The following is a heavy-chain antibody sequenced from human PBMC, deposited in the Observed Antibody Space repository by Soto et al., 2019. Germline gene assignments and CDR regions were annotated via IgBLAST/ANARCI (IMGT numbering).Heavy chain of an antibody. CDR1: GYSFTSKS. J-gene: IGHJ3*02. D-gene: IGHD5-18*01. CDR2: ISPYNGRT. V-gene: IGHV1-18*01. Sequence: QAQLVQSGAEVKKPGASVTISCKASGYSFTSKSLIWVRQAPGHGLEWLGWISPYNGRTEYADHVQGRVTMTRDTSTSTAHMELRSLRSDDTAVYYCARDSYGGNCCDAFDIWGQGTMVTVSS. CDR3: ARDSYGGNCCDAFDI.